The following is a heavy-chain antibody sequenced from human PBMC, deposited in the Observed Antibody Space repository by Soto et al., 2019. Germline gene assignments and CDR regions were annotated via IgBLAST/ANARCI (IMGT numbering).Heavy chain of an antibody. J-gene: IGHJ6*02. D-gene: IGHD2-2*01. CDR2: IYPGDSDT. Sequence: PGESLKISCKGSGYSFTSYWIGWVRQMPGKGLEWMGIIYPGDSDTRYSPSFQGQVTISADKSISTAYLQWSSLKASDTAMYYCARHVGRRYCISTSCYADYYYYGMDVWGQGTTVTVSS. V-gene: IGHV5-51*01. CDR1: GYSFTSYW. CDR3: ARHVGRRYCISTSCYADYYYYGMDV.